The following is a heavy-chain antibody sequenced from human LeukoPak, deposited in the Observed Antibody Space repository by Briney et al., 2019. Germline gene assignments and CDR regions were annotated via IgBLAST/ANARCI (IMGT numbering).Heavy chain of an antibody. CDR2: INPNSGGT. D-gene: IGHD3-10*01. J-gene: IGHJ4*02. V-gene: IGHV1-2*02. Sequence: ASVKVSCKASGYTFTGYYMHWVRQAPGQGLEWMGWINPNSGGTNYAQKFQGRVTMTRDTSISTAYMELSRLRSDDTAVYYCARGQAFYGSGYYFDYWGQGTLVTVSS. CDR3: ARGQAFYGSGYYFDY. CDR1: GYTFTGYY.